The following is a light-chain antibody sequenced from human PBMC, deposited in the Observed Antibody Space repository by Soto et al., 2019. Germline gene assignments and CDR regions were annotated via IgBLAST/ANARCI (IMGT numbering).Light chain of an antibody. CDR1: SSNIGSNT. V-gene: IGLV1-44*01. CDR3: AAWDDSLKGYV. Sequence: QSVLTQPPSASGTPGQRVTISCSGSSSNIGSNTVNLYQQLPGTAPKLLIYSNNQRPSGVPDRFSGSKSGTSASLAISGLQSEDEADYYCAAWDDSLKGYVFGTGTKLTVL. J-gene: IGLJ1*01. CDR2: SNN.